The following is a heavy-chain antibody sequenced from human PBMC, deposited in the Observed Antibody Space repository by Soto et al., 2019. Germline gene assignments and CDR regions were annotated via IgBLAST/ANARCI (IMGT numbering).Heavy chain of an antibody. Sequence: EVQLLESGGGFIQPGGSLRLSCVASEFTLRNYAMTWVRQAPGKGLEWVSAISGTGGTTYYADSVKGRFTISRDNSKNTLYLQMKSLRGEETAVYYCAKLSPGDSPYYGMDVWGQGTTVTVSS. CDR1: EFTLRNYA. V-gene: IGHV3-23*01. CDR2: ISGTGGTT. D-gene: IGHD2-21*02. J-gene: IGHJ6*02. CDR3: AKLSPGDSPYYGMDV.